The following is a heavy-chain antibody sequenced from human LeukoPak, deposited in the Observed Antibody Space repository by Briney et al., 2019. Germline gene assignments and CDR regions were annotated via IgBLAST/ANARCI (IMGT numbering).Heavy chain of an antibody. Sequence: PGGSLRLSCAASGLTFRSYAMRWVRQAPGKGLEWVAVISYDGTNKYYADSVRGRFTISRDNSKNMLSLQMNSLRAEDTAVYYCAKDGGGGILVANSWVDYWGQGTLVTVSS. J-gene: IGHJ4*02. CDR2: ISYDGTNK. CDR3: AKDGGGGILVANSWVDY. CDR1: GLTFRSYA. V-gene: IGHV3-30*18. D-gene: IGHD3-16*01.